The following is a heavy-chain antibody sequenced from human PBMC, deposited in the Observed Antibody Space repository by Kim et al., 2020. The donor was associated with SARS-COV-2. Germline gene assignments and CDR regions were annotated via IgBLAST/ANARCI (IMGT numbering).Heavy chain of an antibody. CDR1: GGSISSSSYY. J-gene: IGHJ4*02. CDR3: ARLQRGYSGYEIDY. Sequence: SETLSLTCTVSGGSISSSSYYWGWIRQPPGKGLEWIGSIYYSGSTYYNPSLKSRVTISVDTSKNQFSLKLSSVTAADTAVYYCARLQRGYSGYEIDYWGQGTPVTVSS. CDR2: IYYSGST. D-gene: IGHD5-12*01. V-gene: IGHV4-39*01.